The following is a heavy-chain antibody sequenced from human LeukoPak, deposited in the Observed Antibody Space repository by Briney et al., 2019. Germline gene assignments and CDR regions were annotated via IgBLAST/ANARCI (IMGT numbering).Heavy chain of an antibody. CDR2: INSDGSST. CDR1: GFTFSTYW. V-gene: IGHV3-74*01. J-gene: IGHJ4*02. D-gene: IGHD6-6*01. CDR3: ARQYSSSSEFDY. Sequence: GGSLRLSCVASGFTFSTYWVHWVRQAPGKGLVWVSRINSDGSSTSYADSVKGRFTISRDNAKNTLYLQMNSLRAEDTAVYYCARQYSSSSEFDYWGQGTLVTVSS.